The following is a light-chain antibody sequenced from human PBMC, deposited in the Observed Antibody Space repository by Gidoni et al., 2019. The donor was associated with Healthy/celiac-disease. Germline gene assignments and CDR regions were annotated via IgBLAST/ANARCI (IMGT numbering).Light chain of an antibody. Sequence: DIVMTQSPLSLPVTPGEPASISCRSSQSILHSNGYNYLYWYLQKPGQSPQLLIYLGSNRASGVPDRFSGSGSGTDFTLKISRVEAEDVGVYYCMQALQTPLTFGGGTKVEIK. CDR3: MQALQTPLT. CDR2: LGS. J-gene: IGKJ4*01. CDR1: QSILHSNGYNY. V-gene: IGKV2-28*01.